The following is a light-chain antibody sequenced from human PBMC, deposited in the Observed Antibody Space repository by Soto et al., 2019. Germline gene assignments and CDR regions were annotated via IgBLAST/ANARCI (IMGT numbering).Light chain of an antibody. CDR3: QQLNSYPLT. CDR2: AAS. Sequence: DIQLTQSPSFLSASVGDRVTITCRASQGISNYLAWYQQKPGKAPKLLIYAASTLQRGVSSRVSGSGSGTEFARTVSSLEPEDFATCYCQQLNSYPLTFGGGTKVEIK. CDR1: QGISNY. V-gene: IGKV1-9*01. J-gene: IGKJ4*01.